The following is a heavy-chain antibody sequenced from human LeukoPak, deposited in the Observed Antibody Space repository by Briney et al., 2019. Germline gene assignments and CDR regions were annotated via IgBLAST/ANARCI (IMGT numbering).Heavy chain of an antibody. CDR2: INPSGGST. CDR1: GYTFTSYY. CDR3: ARTNYHDGSGFYDY. J-gene: IGHJ4*02. D-gene: IGHD3-22*01. V-gene: IGHV1-46*01. Sequence: ASVKVSCKAFGYTFTSYYMHWVRQAPGQGLEWMGIINPSGGSTSYAEEFQGRLTTTRDTSTSTVHMELSSLRSEDTAVYYCARTNYHDGSGFYDYWGQGTLVTVSS.